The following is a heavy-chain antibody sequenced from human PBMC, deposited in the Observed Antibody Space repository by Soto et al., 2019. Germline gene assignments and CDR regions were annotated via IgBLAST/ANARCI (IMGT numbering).Heavy chain of an antibody. J-gene: IGHJ5*02. CDR3: AATSVQNEGYNWFDP. D-gene: IGHD2-2*01. Sequence: QVQLVQSGAEVKKPGASVKVSCKASGYTFTSYDINWVRQATGQGLEWMGWMNPNSGNTGYAQKFQGRVTMTRNTSISTAYSELSSLRSEDTAGYYCAATSVQNEGYNWFDPWGQGTLVTVSS. CDR1: GYTFTSYD. CDR2: MNPNSGNT. V-gene: IGHV1-8*01.